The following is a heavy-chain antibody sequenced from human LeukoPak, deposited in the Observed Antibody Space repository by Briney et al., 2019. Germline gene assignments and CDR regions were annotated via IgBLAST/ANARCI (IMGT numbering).Heavy chain of an antibody. J-gene: IGHJ4*02. D-gene: IGHD2-15*01. Sequence: GGSLRLSCAASGFSFSNYAMSWVRQAPGNGLEWVSTISGSGGSTYYADSVKGRFTISRDNSKNTLYLQMNSLRAEDTAVYYCAKMTGVVVAATPDYWGQGTLVIVSS. CDR2: ISGSGGST. CDR3: AKMTGVVVAATPDY. CDR1: GFSFSNYA. V-gene: IGHV3-23*01.